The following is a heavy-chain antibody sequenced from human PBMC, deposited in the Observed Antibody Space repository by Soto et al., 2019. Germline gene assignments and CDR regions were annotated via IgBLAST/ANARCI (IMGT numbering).Heavy chain of an antibody. Sequence: QVQLQESGPGLVKPSETLSLTCTVSGGSISSYYWSWIRQPPGKGLEWIGYIYYSGSPKYNPSLKSRVTISVDTSKNQFSLKLSSVTAADTAVYYCARTYCSGGSCYLDYYYYMDVWGKGTTVTVSS. D-gene: IGHD2-15*01. CDR2: IYYSGSP. J-gene: IGHJ6*03. V-gene: IGHV4-59*08. CDR3: ARTYCSGGSCYLDYYYYMDV. CDR1: GGSISSYY.